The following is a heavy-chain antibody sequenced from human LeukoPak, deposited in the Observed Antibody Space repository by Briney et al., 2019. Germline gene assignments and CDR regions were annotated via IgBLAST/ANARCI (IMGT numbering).Heavy chain of an antibody. CDR1: GFTVSSNY. CDR2: IYSGGST. J-gene: IGHJ4*02. Sequence: GGSLRLSCAASGFTVSSNYMSWVRQAPGKGLEWVSVIYSGGSTYYADSVKGRFTISRDNSKNTLYLQMNSLKTEDTAVYYCTTDYYDILTGYYRFDYWGQGTLVTVSS. CDR3: TTDYYDILTGYYRFDY. V-gene: IGHV3-53*01. D-gene: IGHD3-9*01.